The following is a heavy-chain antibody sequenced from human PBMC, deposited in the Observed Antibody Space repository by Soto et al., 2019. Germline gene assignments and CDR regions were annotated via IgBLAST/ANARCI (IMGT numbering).Heavy chain of an antibody. CDR3: ARTLDDIVVVVAATGWFDP. Sequence: SQTLSLTCDISGDKVSGNSAAWNWIRLSPSRGLEWLGRTYYRSKWYNDYAVSVKSRITTNPDTSKNQFSLQLNSVTPEDTAVYYCARTLDDIVVVVAATGWFDPWGQGTLVTVSS. D-gene: IGHD2-15*01. J-gene: IGHJ5*02. CDR2: TYYRSKWYN. CDR1: GDKVSGNSAA. V-gene: IGHV6-1*01.